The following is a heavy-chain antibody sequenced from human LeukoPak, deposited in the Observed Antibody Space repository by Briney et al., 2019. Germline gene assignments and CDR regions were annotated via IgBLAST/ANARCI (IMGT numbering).Heavy chain of an antibody. V-gene: IGHV3-30-3*01. CDR2: MSNDGSIK. Sequence: GGSLRLSCAASGFTFSGYTIHWVRQAPGKGLEWVAVMSNDGSIKKYANSVKGRFTISRDNSKNTLYLQMDSLRAEDTAVYYCARETYSGTQRGFDYWGQGTLVTVSS. CDR3: ARETYSGTQRGFDY. J-gene: IGHJ4*02. CDR1: GFTFSGYT. D-gene: IGHD1-26*01.